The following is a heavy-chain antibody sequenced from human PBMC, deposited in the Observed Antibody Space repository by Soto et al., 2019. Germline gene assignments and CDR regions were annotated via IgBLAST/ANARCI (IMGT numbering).Heavy chain of an antibody. CDR1: EFSFSKFA. CDR3: AKQSYSNSLDH. V-gene: IGHV3-23*01. D-gene: IGHD2-21*01. CDR2: VSATGSTT. J-gene: IGHJ4*02. Sequence: EVQLLESGGGLRQPGGSQRLSCVGSEFSFSKFAMSWVRQAPGKGLEWVATVSATGSTTYYADSVKGRFTISRDNSDNYQYLQMTVLRVDDTAVYFCAKQSYSNSLDHWCPGTLVTVSS.